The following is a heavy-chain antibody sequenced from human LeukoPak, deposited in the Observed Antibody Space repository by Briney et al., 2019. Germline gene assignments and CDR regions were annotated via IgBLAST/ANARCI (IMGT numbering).Heavy chain of an antibody. CDR1: GGSFSGYY. J-gene: IGHJ4*02. D-gene: IGHD3-3*01. Sequence: SETLSLTCAVYGGSFSGYYWSWIRQPPGKGLEWIGEINHSGSTNYNPSLKSRVTISVDTSKNQFSLKLSSVTAADTAVYYCARDWMSGDYDFWAFDYWGQGTLVTVSS. CDR3: ARDWMSGDYDFWAFDY. CDR2: INHSGST. V-gene: IGHV4-34*01.